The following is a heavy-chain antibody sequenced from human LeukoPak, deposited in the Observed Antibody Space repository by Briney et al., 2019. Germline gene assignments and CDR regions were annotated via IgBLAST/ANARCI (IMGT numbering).Heavy chain of an antibody. CDR2: IYHSGST. CDR3: ARVMKSTYYYDSSGYPDAFDI. Sequence: SQTLSLTCAVSGGSISSGGYSWSWIRQPPGKGLEWIGYIYHSGSTYYNPSLKSRVTISVDRSKNQSSLKLSSVTAADTAVYYCARVMKSTYYYDSSGYPDAFDIWGQGTMVTVSS. J-gene: IGHJ3*02. CDR1: GGSISSGGYS. D-gene: IGHD3-22*01. V-gene: IGHV4-30-2*01.